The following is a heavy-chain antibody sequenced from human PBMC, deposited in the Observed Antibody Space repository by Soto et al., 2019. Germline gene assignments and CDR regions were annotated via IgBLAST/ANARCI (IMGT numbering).Heavy chain of an antibody. V-gene: IGHV4-34*01. J-gene: IGHJ6*02. D-gene: IGHD1-7*01. CDR2: INHRGRS. CDR1: GGSLSGYY. Sequence: QVQLQQWGAGLLKPSETLSLTCAFNGGSLSGYYWSWIRQSPGKGLEWIGEINHRGRSDYNPSLKSRVTIAIDAAKNHVTLELTSVTAADTAVYYCARSDNRNSLYGVDVWGQGTAVTVSS. CDR3: ARSDNRNSLYGVDV.